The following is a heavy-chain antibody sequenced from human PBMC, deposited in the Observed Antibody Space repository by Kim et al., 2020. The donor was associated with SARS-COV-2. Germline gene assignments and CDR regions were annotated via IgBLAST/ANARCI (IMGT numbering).Heavy chain of an antibody. D-gene: IGHD6-13*01. CDR2: ISYDGSNK. Sequence: GGSLRLSCAASGFTFSSYAMHWVRQAPGKGLEWVAVISYDGSNKYYADSVKGRFTISRDNSKNTLYLQMNSLRAEDTAVYYCAREYGLGYSSSWEDYGMDVWGQGTTVTVSS. J-gene: IGHJ6*02. CDR3: AREYGLGYSSSWEDYGMDV. CDR1: GFTFSSYA. V-gene: IGHV3-30*04.